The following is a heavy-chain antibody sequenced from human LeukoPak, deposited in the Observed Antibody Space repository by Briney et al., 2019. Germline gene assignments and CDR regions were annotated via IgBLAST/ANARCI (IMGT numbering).Heavy chain of an antibody. Sequence: PGGSLRLSCAASGFTFSRSGMHWVRQAPGKGLEWVAFIRFDGTNKYYADSVKGRFTISRDNSKNTLYLQMSSLRVEDTAVYYCAKDKYYDSSGTPDYWGQGTLVTVSS. CDR1: GFTFSRSG. CDR3: AKDKYYDSSGTPDY. D-gene: IGHD3-22*01. CDR2: IRFDGTNK. V-gene: IGHV3-30*02. J-gene: IGHJ4*02.